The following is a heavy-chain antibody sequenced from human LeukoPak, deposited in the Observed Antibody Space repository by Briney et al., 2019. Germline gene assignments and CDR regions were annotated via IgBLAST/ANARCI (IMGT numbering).Heavy chain of an antibody. J-gene: IGHJ6*02. Sequence: ASVKVSCKASGYTFTGYYMHWVRQAPGQGLEWMGWINPNSGGTNYAQKFQGRVTMTRDTSISTAYMELSSLRSDDTAVYYCAGGITTRHFYYGMDVWGQGTTVTVSS. D-gene: IGHD3-22*01. CDR2: INPNSGGT. CDR1: GYTFTGYY. V-gene: IGHV1-2*02. CDR3: AGGITTRHFYYGMDV.